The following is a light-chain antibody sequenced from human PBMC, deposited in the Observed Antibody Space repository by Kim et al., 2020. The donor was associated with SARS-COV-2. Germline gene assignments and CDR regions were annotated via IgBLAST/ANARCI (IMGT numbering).Light chain of an antibody. V-gene: IGKV1-5*03. CDR2: RAS. CDR1: QSVNTW. CDR3: QQYYIYWT. Sequence: DIQMNQSPSTLSASVGDRVTITCRASQSVNTWLAWYQQKSGKAPKLLIYRASSLESGVPSRFSGSGSGTEFTLTINSLQPDDFATYYCQQYYIYWTFGQGTKVDI. J-gene: IGKJ1*01.